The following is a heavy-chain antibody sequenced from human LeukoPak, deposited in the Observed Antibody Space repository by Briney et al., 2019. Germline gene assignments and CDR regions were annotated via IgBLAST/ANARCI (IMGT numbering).Heavy chain of an antibody. D-gene: IGHD3/OR15-3a*01. CDR1: GGSISSTTYY. CDR3: ARHRRHFDFSTGYYAGPFDI. V-gene: IGHV4-39*01. CDR2: IYYSGST. Sequence: PSETLSLTCTVSGGSISSTTYYWGWIRQPPGKGLEWIGNIYYSGSTHYNPSLKSRVTISLHTSKNQFSLKLSSVTAADTAVYYCARHRRHFDFSTGYYAGPFDIWGQGTMVTVSS. J-gene: IGHJ3*02.